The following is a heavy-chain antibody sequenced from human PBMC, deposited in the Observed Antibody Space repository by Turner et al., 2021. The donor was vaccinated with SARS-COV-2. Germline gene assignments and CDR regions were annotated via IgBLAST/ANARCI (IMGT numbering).Heavy chain of an antibody. J-gene: IGHJ6*02. Sequence: EVQLVESGGGLVQPGGSLRLSCAASGFTFGNYWMSWVRQAPGKGLEWVANIKEDGSEKYYVDSVKGRFTISRDNAKNSLYLQMNSLRAEDTAVYYCARSSVDSGYEDDYYYYYGMDVWGQGTTVTVSS. V-gene: IGHV3-7*03. D-gene: IGHD5-12*01. CDR2: IKEDGSEK. CDR1: GFTFGNYW. CDR3: ARSSVDSGYEDDYYYYYGMDV.